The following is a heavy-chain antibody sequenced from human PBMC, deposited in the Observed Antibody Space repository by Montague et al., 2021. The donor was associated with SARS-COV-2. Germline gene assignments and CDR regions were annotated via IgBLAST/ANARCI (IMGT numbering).Heavy chain of an antibody. Sequence: SETLSLTCTVSGGSISSSSYYWGWIRQPPGKGLEWIGSIYYSGSTYYNPSLKSRVTISVDTSKNQFSLKLSSVTAADTAVYYCARAFTDWLRYYGMDVWGQGTPVPVS. CDR1: GGSISSSSYY. CDR2: IYYSGST. CDR3: ARAFTDWLRYYGMDV. V-gene: IGHV4-39*01. J-gene: IGHJ6*02. D-gene: IGHD3-9*01.